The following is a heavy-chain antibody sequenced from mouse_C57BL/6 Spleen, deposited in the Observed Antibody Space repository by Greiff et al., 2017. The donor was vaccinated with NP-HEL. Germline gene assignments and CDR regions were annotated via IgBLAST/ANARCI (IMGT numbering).Heavy chain of an antibody. V-gene: IGHV1-74*01. J-gene: IGHJ2*01. D-gene: IGHD1-1*01. CDR3: AIEITTVVEGFDY. CDR1: GYTFTSYW. CDR2: IHPSDSDT. Sequence: QVHVKQPGAELVKPGASVKVSCKASGYTFTSYWMHWVKQRPGQGLEWIGRIHPSDSDTNYNQKFKGKATLTVDKSSSTAYMQLSSLTSEDSAVYYCAIEITTVVEGFDYWGQGTTLTVSS.